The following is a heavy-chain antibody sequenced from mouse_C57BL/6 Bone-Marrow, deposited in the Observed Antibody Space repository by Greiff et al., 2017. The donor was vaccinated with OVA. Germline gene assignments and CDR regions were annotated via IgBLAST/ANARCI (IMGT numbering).Heavy chain of an antibody. CDR2: IYPRSGNT. V-gene: IGHV1-81*01. J-gene: IGHJ3*01. D-gene: IGHD2-5*01. Sequence: QVQLQQSGAELARPGASVKLSCKASGYTFTSYGISWVKQRTGQGLEWIGEIYPRSGNTYYNEKFKGKATLTADKSSSTAYMELRSLTSEDSAVYFCARLYSNYLQAWFAYWGQGTLVTVSA. CDR3: ARLYSNYLQAWFAY. CDR1: GYTFTSYG.